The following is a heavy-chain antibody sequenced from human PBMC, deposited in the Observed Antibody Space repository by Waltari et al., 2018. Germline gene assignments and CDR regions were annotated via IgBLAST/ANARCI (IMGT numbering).Heavy chain of an antibody. Sequence: QVQLVESGRGLVQPGRSPRLYCPASAFTFLSYDMHWVRRAPGKGLGWLAVFSYNERNIYDVKSVTGRFTISRDNSKKMLYLQMNSLGDEEMAVYYWGSDYWDGTNCHGIDVWGQGTTVTVSS. CDR2: FSYNERNI. V-gene: IGHV3-30*04. CDR1: AFTFLSYD. D-gene: IGHD1-1*01. CDR3: GSDYWDGTNCHGIDV. J-gene: IGHJ6*02.